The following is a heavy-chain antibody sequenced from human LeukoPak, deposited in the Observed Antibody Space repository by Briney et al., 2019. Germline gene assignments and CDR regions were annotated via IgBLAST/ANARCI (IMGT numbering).Heavy chain of an antibody. Sequence: SETLSLTCTVSGGSISSYYWSWIRQPPGKGLEWIGYVYYSGSTNYNPSLKSRVTISVDTSKNQFSLKLSSVTAADTAVYYCARLLSRYGPFDYWGQGTLVTV. CDR3: ARLLSRYGPFDY. D-gene: IGHD4-17*01. V-gene: IGHV4-59*08. CDR1: GGSISSYY. J-gene: IGHJ4*02. CDR2: VYYSGST.